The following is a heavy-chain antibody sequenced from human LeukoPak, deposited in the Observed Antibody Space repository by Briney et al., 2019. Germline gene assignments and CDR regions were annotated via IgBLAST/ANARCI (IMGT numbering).Heavy chain of an antibody. CDR3: ARDSKAAADFDY. V-gene: IGHV1-69*05. Sequence: SVKVSCKASGYTFTSYDINWVRQATGQGLEWMGRIIPIFGTANYAQKFQGRVTITTDESTSTAYMELSSLRSEDTAVYYCARDSKAAADFDYWGQGTLVTVSS. D-gene: IGHD6-13*01. CDR2: IIPIFGTA. CDR1: GYTFTSYD. J-gene: IGHJ4*02.